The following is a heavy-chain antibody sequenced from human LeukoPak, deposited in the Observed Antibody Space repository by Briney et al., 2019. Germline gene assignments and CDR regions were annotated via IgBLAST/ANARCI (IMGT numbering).Heavy chain of an antibody. D-gene: IGHD1-14*01. J-gene: IGHJ5*02. V-gene: IGHV3-48*03. CDR2: ISGSGSTI. CDR3: ARGTGNWFDP. Sequence: GGSLRLSCAASGFTFSSYEMNWVRQAPGKGLEWVSYISGSGSTIYYADSVKGRFSISRDNVKNSLYLQMNSLRVEDTAVYYCARGTGNWFDPWGQGTLVTVSS. CDR1: GFTFSSYE.